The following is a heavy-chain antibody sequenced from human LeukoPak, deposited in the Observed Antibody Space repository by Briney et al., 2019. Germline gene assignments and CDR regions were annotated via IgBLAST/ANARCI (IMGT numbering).Heavy chain of an antibody. J-gene: IGHJ5*02. CDR1: GGSFSGYY. Sequence: PSETLSLTCAVYGGSFSGYYWSWIRQPPGKGLEWIGEINHSGSTNYNPSLKSRVTISVDTSKNQFSLKLSSVTAADTAVYCCAKTGGARYCSSTSCYWFDPWGQGTLVTVSS. CDR2: INHSGST. D-gene: IGHD2-2*01. CDR3: AKTGGARYCSSTSCYWFDP. V-gene: IGHV4-34*01.